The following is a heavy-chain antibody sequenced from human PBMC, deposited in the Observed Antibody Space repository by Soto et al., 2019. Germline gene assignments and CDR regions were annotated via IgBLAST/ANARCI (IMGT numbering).Heavy chain of an antibody. CDR1: GFTFRIYA. V-gene: IGHV3-23*01. CDR3: ARPYGGKIGDAFDL. Sequence: EVQLLESGGGLVQPGGSLRLSCAASGFTFRIYAMSWVRQVPGKGLEWVSTISDSADSAYYADSVKGRFTIPRDNSKNTLYLQMNSLRAEDTAVYYCARPYGGKIGDAFDLWGQGTTVTVSS. J-gene: IGHJ3*01. CDR2: ISDSADSA. D-gene: IGHD2-15*01.